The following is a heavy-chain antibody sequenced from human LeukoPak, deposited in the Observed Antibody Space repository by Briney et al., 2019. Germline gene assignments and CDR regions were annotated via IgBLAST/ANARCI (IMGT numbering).Heavy chain of an antibody. Sequence: PGGSLRLSCAASGFTFSGYGMHWVRQAPGKGLEWVAFIRYDGSNKYYADSVEGRFTISRDNSKNTLYLQMNSLRAEDTAVYYCAKDSKDYYYYMDVWGKGTTVTVSS. CDR2: IRYDGSNK. V-gene: IGHV3-30*02. CDR3: AKDSKDYYYYMDV. J-gene: IGHJ6*03. CDR1: GFTFSGYG.